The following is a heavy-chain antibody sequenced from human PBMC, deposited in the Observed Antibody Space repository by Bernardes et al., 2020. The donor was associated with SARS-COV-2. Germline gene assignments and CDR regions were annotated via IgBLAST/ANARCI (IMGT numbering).Heavy chain of an antibody. CDR3: ATVFCSTTSCYNPSDPYYYYYGLDV. J-gene: IGHJ6*02. CDR2: IYYSGTT. V-gene: IGHV4-39*01. Sequence: SETLSLTCTVSGGSISNSPYYWGWIRQPPGKGLEWIGSIYYSGTTSYNPSLKSRITISVDTSKNQFPLKLTSVTAADTAVYYCATVFCSTTSCYNPSDPYYYYYGLDVWGQGTTVTVSS. CDR1: GGSISNSPYY. D-gene: IGHD2-2*01.